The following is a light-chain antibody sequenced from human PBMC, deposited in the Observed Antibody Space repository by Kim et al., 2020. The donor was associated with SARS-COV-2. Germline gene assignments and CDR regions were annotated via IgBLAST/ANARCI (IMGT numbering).Light chain of an antibody. CDR3: QQYNSFSPWT. CDR1: QNISNW. V-gene: IGKV1-5*03. J-gene: IGKJ1*01. CDR2: KSS. Sequence: DIQMTQSPSTLSASVGDRVTLTCRASQNISNWLAWYQQKPGKAPKLLIYKSSSLEGGVPSRFSGSGSGTEFTLTISSLQPDDYAAYYCQQYNSFSPWTFGQGTKVDIK.